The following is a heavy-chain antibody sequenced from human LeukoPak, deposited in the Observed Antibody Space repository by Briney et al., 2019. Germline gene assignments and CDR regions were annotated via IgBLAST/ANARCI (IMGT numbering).Heavy chain of an antibody. J-gene: IGHJ4*01. V-gene: IGHV1-24*01. Sequence: ASVKVSCKVSGSTLTKISIAWVQQAPGKGFECMGTFGPQVGEPIHAQKLQGRLKMTADTSTDTAYMEMSSLQSEDTAVYYCATGAMLYEYSGHGKLVTVSS. CDR1: GSTLTKIS. D-gene: IGHD3-16*01. CDR3: ATGAMLYEY. CDR2: FGPQVGEP.